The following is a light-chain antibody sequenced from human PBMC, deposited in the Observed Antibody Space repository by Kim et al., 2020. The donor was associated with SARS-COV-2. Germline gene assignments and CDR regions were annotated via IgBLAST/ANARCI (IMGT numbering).Light chain of an antibody. CDR2: DAS. Sequence: GDRVTITCRASRSISSWLAWYQQKPGKAPKLLIYDASSLESGVPSRFSGSGSGTEFTLTISSLQPDDFATYYCQQYNSYWTFGQGTKV. CDR1: RSISSW. J-gene: IGKJ1*01. V-gene: IGKV1-5*01. CDR3: QQYNSYWT.